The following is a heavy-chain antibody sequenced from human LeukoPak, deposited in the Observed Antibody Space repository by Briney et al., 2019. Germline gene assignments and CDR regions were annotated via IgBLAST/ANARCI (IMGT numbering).Heavy chain of an antibody. CDR2: INSDGSST. V-gene: IGHV3-74*01. CDR3: ARARTAGSPGLDAFDI. Sequence: PGGSLRLSCAASGFTFSSYWMHWVRHAPGKGLVWVSRINSDGSSTSYADSVKGRFTISRDNAKNTLYLQMNSLRAEDTAVYYCARARTAGSPGLDAFDIWGQGTMVTVSS. J-gene: IGHJ3*02. CDR1: GFTFSSYW. D-gene: IGHD1-26*01.